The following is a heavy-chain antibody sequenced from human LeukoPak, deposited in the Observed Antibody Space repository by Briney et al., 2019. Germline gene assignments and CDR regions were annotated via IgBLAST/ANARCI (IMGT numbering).Heavy chain of an antibody. V-gene: IGHV4-59*01. J-gene: IGHJ4*02. CDR1: GGSISSYY. Sequence: SETLSLTCTVSGGSISSYYWSWIRQPPGKGLEWIGYIYYSGCTNYNPSLKSRVTISVDTSKNQFSLKLSSVTAADTAVYYCARGEYYFDYWGQGTLVTVSS. D-gene: IGHD3-10*01. CDR2: IYYSGCT. CDR3: ARGEYYFDY.